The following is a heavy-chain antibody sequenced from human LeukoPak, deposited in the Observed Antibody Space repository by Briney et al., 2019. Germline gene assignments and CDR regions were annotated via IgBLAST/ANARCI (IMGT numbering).Heavy chain of an antibody. CDR2: IKQDGSEK. CDR3: ARVVYYDILTGKWAYYYYYGMDV. V-gene: IGHV3-7*01. Sequence: GGSLRLSCAASGFTFSSYWMSWVRQAPGKGLEWVANIKQDGSEKYYVDSVKGRFTISRDNAKNSLYLQTNSLRAEDTAVYYCARVVYYDILTGKWAYYYYYGMDVWGQGTTVTVSS. J-gene: IGHJ6*02. D-gene: IGHD3-9*01. CDR1: GFTFSSYW.